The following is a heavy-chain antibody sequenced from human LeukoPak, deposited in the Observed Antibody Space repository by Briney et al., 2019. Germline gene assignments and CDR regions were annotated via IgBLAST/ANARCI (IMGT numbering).Heavy chain of an antibody. V-gene: IGHV4-61*02. CDR1: GGSISSGSYY. CDR3: ARDGQPPGPFDY. J-gene: IGHJ4*02. CDR2: IYTSGST. Sequence: PSETLSLTCTVSGGSISSGSYYWSWIRQPAGKGLEWIGRIYTSGSTNYNPSLKSRVTISVDTSKNQFSLKLSSVTAADTAVYYCARDGQPPGPFDYWGQGTLVTVSS. D-gene: IGHD3-10*01.